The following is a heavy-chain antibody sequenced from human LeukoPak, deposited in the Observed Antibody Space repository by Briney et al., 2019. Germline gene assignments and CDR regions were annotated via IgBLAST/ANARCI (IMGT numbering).Heavy chain of an antibody. V-gene: IGHV3-23*01. CDR2: IGSGGST. J-gene: IGHJ4*02. D-gene: IGHD4-17*01. CDR3: VKGLHYGEAD. Sequence: GGSLRLSCAASGFSISSHGMSWVRQAPGKGLELVSVIGSGGSTFYANSVKGRFTVSRDNSKNTVYMQMNSLRADDAAVYYCVKGLHYGEADWGQGTRVTVSS. CDR1: GFSISSHG.